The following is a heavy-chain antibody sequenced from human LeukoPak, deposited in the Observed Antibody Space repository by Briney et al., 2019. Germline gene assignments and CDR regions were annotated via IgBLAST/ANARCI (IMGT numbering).Heavy chain of an antibody. CDR2: IKSKTDGGTT. D-gene: IGHD6-13*01. CDR1: GFTFSNAW. CDR3: TTETYGSWAPNWFDP. V-gene: IGHV3-15*01. J-gene: IGHJ5*02. Sequence: TTGGSLRLSCAASGFTFSNAWMSWVRQAPGKGLEGVGRIKSKTDGGTTDYAAPVKGRFTISRDDSKNTLYLQMNSLKTEDTAVYYCTTETYGSWAPNWFDPWGQGTLVTVSS.